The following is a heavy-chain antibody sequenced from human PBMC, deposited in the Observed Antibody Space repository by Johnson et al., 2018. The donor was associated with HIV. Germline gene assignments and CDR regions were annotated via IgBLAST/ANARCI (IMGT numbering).Heavy chain of an antibody. CDR3: ARDPRLGELKIDRRGYAFDI. V-gene: IGHV3-13*01. Sequence: VQLVESGGGLAQPGESLRLSCAASRFTFSSNDMHWVRQATGKGLEWVSTIGPGGDTYYPGSVKGRFTISRDNSKNTLYLQMNSLRAEDTAVYYCARDPRLGELKIDRRGYAFDIWGQGTMVTVSS. CDR1: RFTFSSND. J-gene: IGHJ3*02. CDR2: IGPGGDT. D-gene: IGHD3-16*01.